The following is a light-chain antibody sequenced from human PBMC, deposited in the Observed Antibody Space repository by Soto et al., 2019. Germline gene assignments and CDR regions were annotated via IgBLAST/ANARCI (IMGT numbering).Light chain of an antibody. CDR2: AAS. V-gene: IGKV1-39*01. CDR1: QSISSD. J-gene: IGKJ4*01. CDR3: QQANSFPLT. Sequence: DIQMTQSPSSLSASVADRVTITCRTSQSISSDLNWYQQKAGKAPKLLIYAASSLQSGVPSRFSGSGSGTDFTLTISSLQPEDFATYYCQQANSFPLTFGGGTKVDIK.